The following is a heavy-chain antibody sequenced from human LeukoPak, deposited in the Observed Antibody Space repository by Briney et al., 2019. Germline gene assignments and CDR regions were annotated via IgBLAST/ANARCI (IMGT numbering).Heavy chain of an antibody. CDR1: GGSISSSSYY. Sequence: PSETLSLTCTVSGGSISSSSYYWGWIRQPPGKGLEWIGSIYYSGSTYYNPSLKSRVTISVDTSKNQFSLKLSSVTAADTAVYYCARYSRNWFDPWGQGTLVTVSS. J-gene: IGHJ5*02. V-gene: IGHV4-39*07. CDR3: ARYSRNWFDP. CDR2: IYYSGST. D-gene: IGHD1-26*01.